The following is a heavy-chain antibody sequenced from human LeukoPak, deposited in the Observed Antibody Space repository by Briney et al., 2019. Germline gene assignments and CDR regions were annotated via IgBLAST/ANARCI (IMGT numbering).Heavy chain of an antibody. J-gene: IGHJ4*02. Sequence: PGGSLRLSCAASGLAFSSYWMHWVRQVPGKGLVWVSAINTDGTATFYVDSVKGRFTISRDNAKSTLYLEMNSLRSEDAAVYYCVPDSIHGEGHWGQGVLVTVSS. CDR1: GLAFSSYW. CDR2: INTDGTAT. V-gene: IGHV3-74*01. D-gene: IGHD3-10*01. CDR3: VPDSIHGEGH.